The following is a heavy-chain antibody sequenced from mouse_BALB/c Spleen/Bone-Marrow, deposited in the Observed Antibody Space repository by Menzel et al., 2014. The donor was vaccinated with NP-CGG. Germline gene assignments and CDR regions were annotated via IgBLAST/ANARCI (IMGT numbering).Heavy chain of an antibody. CDR2: IDPANGNT. CDR1: GFNIKDTY. V-gene: IGHV14-3*02. Sequence: VQLQQSGAELVKPGASVKLSCTASGFNIKDTYMHWVKQRPEQGLEWIERIDPANGNTKYDPKFQGKATITADTSSNTAYLQLSSLTAEDTAVYYCARGGSSYGWYFDVWGAGTTVPVSS. J-gene: IGHJ1*01. CDR3: ARGGSSYGWYFDV. D-gene: IGHD1-1*01.